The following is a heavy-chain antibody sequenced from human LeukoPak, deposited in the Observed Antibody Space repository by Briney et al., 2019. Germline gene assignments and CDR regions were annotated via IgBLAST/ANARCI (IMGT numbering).Heavy chain of an antibody. Sequence: GGSLRLSCAASGFTFSRYGMHWVRQAPGKGLEWVAFIQCDGRNKYCADSVKGRFTISRDNSKNTLYLQMNSLRAEDTAVYYCAKCDSYDSSGYSNFDYWGQGTLVTVSS. J-gene: IGHJ4*02. V-gene: IGHV3-30*02. D-gene: IGHD3-22*01. CDR1: GFTFSRYG. CDR2: IQCDGRNK. CDR3: AKCDSYDSSGYSNFDY.